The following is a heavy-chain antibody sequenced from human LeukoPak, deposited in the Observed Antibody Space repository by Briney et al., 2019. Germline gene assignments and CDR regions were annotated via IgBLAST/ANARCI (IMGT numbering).Heavy chain of an antibody. CDR1: EITFSNYG. V-gene: IGHV3-30*02. D-gene: IGHD2/OR15-2a*01. Sequence: GGSLRLSCTASEITFSNYGMHWVRQAPSKGLEWVAFIQYDGNNKYYADSVKGRFTISRDNSKNTLYLQMNSLRGDDTAVYYCAKIDSTDYYYDNWGQGTLVTVSS. CDR3: AKIDSTDYYYDN. CDR2: IQYDGNNK. J-gene: IGHJ4*02.